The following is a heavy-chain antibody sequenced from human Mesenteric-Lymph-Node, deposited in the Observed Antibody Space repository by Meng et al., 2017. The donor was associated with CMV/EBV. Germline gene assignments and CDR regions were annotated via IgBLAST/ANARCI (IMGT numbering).Heavy chain of an antibody. D-gene: IGHD6-19*01. V-gene: IGHV3-21*01. CDR1: GFTFSSYS. Sequence: GESLKISCAASGFTFSSYSMNWVRQAPGKGLEWVSSISSSSSYIYYADSVKGRFTISRDNAKNSLYLQMNSLRAEDTAVYYCARDLSSSGWYYFDYWGQGTLVTVSS. J-gene: IGHJ4*02. CDR2: ISSSSSYI. CDR3: ARDLSSSGWYYFDY.